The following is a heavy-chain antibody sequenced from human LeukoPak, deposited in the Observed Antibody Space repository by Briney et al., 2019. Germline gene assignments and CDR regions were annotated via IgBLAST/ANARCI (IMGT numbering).Heavy chain of an antibody. CDR1: GFTFSSYE. CDR2: ISSSGSTI. V-gene: IGHV3-48*03. CDR3: ARGDTHHVLRYFDWLIDY. D-gene: IGHD3-9*01. Sequence: GGSLRLSCAASGFTFSSYEMNWVSQAPGKGLEWVSYISSSGSTIYYADSVKGRFTISRDNAKNSLYLQMNSLRAEDTAVYYCARGDTHHVLRYFDWLIDYWGQGTLVTVSS. J-gene: IGHJ4*02.